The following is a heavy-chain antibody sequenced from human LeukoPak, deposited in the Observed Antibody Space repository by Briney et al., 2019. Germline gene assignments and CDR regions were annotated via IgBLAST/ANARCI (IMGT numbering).Heavy chain of an antibody. CDR3: AKGVVLMVVAATPGDY. V-gene: IGHV3-23*01. CDR1: GFTFSSYA. Sequence: PGGSLRLSCAASGFTFSSYAMSWVRQAPGKGLEWVSAISGSGGSTYYADSVKGRFTISRDNSKNTLYLQMNSLRAEDTAVYYCAKGVVLMVVAATPGDYWGQGTLVTVSS. CDR2: ISGSGGST. D-gene: IGHD2-15*01. J-gene: IGHJ4*02.